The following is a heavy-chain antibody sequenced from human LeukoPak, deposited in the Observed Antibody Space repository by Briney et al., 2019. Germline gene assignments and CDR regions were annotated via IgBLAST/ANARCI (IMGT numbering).Heavy chain of an antibody. J-gene: IGHJ6*02. V-gene: IGHV3-48*03. Sequence: GGSLRLSCAASGFTFSSYEMNWVRQAPGKGLEWVAYITSSGRIIYYAESVKGRFTISRDNAKNSLYLQMNSLRAEDTAVYYCASTGGYGSGTYDYYYFGMDVWGQGTTVTVSS. CDR1: GFTFSSYE. D-gene: IGHD3-10*01. CDR3: ASTGGYGSGTYDYYYFGMDV. CDR2: ITSSGRII.